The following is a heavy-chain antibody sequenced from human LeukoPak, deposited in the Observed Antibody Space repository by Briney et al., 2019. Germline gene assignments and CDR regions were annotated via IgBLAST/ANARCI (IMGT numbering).Heavy chain of an antibody. CDR1: GFTFSIYA. Sequence: GGSLRLSCAASGFTFSIYAMSWVRQAPGKGLEWVSAISGSGGTAYYADSVKGRFTISRDNAKNSLYLQMNSLRAEDTAVYYCARGTYYDILTGYSAAAYWGQGTLVTVSS. CDR3: ARGTYYDILTGYSAAAY. CDR2: ISGSGGTA. J-gene: IGHJ4*02. V-gene: IGHV3-23*01. D-gene: IGHD3-9*01.